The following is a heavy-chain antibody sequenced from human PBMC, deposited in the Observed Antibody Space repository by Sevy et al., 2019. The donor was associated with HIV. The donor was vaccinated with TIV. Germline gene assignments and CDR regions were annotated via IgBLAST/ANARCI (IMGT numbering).Heavy chain of an antibody. V-gene: IGHV3-30*02. CDR3: AKVLRFGSGYDYAFDF. Sequence: GGCLRLSCAASGFTFTSYGIHWVRQAPGKGLECVAKISFDEKYKYYAESVKGRFTISRDISKNRVFLEMNSLRPDDTGVYLSAKVLRFGSGYDYAFDFWGQGTMVTVSS. D-gene: IGHD5-12*01. J-gene: IGHJ3*01. CDR2: ISFDEKYK. CDR1: GFTFTSYG.